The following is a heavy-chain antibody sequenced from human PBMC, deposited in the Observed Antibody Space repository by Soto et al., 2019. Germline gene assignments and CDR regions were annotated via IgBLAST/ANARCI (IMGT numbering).Heavy chain of an antibody. CDR1: GDSVSSNSAA. D-gene: IGHD5-18*01. V-gene: IGHV6-1*01. CDR2: TYYRSKWYN. J-gene: IGHJ6*02. CDR3: ARGYSYGYPEYYGMDV. Sequence: SQTLSLTCAISGDSVSSNSAAWNWIRQSPSRGLEWLGRTYYRSKWYNDYAVSVKSRITINPDASKNQFSLQLNSVTPEDTAVYYCARGYSYGYPEYYGMDVWGQGTTVTVSS.